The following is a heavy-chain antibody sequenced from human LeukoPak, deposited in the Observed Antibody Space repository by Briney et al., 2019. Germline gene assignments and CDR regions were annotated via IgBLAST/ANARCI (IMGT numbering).Heavy chain of an antibody. D-gene: IGHD6-13*01. CDR3: ARGGMGFAAAGLDY. J-gene: IGHJ4*01. Sequence: GGSLRLSCAASGFTFSSYSFHWVRQAPGKGLDWVAVTSFDGGHRYYADSVKGRFTISRDRSTNTVSLQMNRLTTEDTAVYYCARGGMGFAAAGLDYWGHGTLVTVPS. V-gene: IGHV3-30*04. CDR2: TSFDGGHR. CDR1: GFTFSSYS.